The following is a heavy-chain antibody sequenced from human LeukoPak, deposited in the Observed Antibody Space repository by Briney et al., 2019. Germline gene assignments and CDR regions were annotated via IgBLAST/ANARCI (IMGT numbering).Heavy chain of an antibody. CDR1: GFTFTSYT. D-gene: IGHD2-15*01. V-gene: IGHV3-48*02. Sequence: GGSLRLSCAASGFTFTSYTMNWVRQAPVKGLEWVSYISITSSTIYYADSVKGRFTISRDNAKSSLYLQMNSLRDEDTAVYYCGRGYYFSGGTGYSNNWFGPWGPGNLVTVSS. CDR3: GRGYYFSGGTGYSNNWFGP. CDR2: ISITSSTI. J-gene: IGHJ5*02.